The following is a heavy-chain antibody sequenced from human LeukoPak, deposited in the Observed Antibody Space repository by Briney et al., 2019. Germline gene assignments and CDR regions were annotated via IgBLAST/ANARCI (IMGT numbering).Heavy chain of an antibody. V-gene: IGHV3-7*03. Sequence: GGSLRLSCAASGLTLGNYWMSWVRQAPGKGLEWVANINLDGGDKSYVGSVKGRFTISRDNAKNSLYLQMNSLGAEDTAVYYCAKDPLGMVRGVANYYYGMDVWGQGTTVTVSS. CDR1: GLTLGNYW. J-gene: IGHJ6*02. CDR2: INLDGGDK. D-gene: IGHD3-10*01. CDR3: AKDPLGMVRGVANYYYGMDV.